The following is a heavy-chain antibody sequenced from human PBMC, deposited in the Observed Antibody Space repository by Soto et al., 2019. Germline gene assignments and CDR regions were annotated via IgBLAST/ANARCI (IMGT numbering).Heavy chain of an antibody. CDR3: GILGGYTTNWYVDS. D-gene: IGHD3-16*02. CDR2: IYSGDST. J-gene: IGHJ4*02. CDR1: GFTVSANY. Sequence: GGSLRLSCAVSGFTVSANYFSWVRQAPGKGLEWVSVIYSGDSTYYGDSVKGRFTISRDASKNTVHLQMNSLRAEDTAVYYCGILGGYTTNWYVDSWGQGTLVTVSS. V-gene: IGHV3-66*01.